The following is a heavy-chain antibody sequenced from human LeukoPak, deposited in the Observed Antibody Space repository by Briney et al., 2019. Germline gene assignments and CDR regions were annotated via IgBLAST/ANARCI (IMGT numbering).Heavy chain of an antibody. CDR1: GFTFSSYA. CDR3: ARARFGMAGLGGDAFDI. CDR2: ISSGGNNK. V-gene: IGHV3-30-3*01. D-gene: IGHD4-23*01. J-gene: IGHJ3*02. Sequence: PGGSLRLSCAASGFTFSSYAMSWVRQAPGKGLEWVAVISSGGNNKYYAHSVKGRFTIPRDNSKNTLYLQMNSLRADDTTIYYCARARFGMAGLGGDAFDIWGQGTLVTVSS.